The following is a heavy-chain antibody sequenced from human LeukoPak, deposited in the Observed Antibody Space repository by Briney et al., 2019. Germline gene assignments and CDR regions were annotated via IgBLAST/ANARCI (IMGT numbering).Heavy chain of an antibody. CDR2: ISSSGSTI. D-gene: IGHD7-27*01. Sequence: GGSLRLSCAASGFTFSDYYMSWIHQAPGKGLEWVSYISSSGSTIYYADSVKGRFTISRDNAKNSLYLQMNSLRAEDTAVYYCARDTQLGIGWFDPWGQGTLVTVSS. J-gene: IGHJ5*02. CDR1: GFTFSDYY. CDR3: ARDTQLGIGWFDP. V-gene: IGHV3-11*04.